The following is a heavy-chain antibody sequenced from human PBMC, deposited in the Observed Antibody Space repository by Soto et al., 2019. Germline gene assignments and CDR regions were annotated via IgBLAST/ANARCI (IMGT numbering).Heavy chain of an antibody. CDR2: ISGSGGST. Sequence: PGGSMRLSNAAFGLNLGGFGMRRVRQATGKGLKWVSAISGSGGSTYYADSVKGRFTISRDNSKNTLYLQMNSLRAEDMAVYYCAKFVRASRFDTCGQGTLVNVSS. CDR1: GLNLGGFG. V-gene: IGHV3-23*01. CDR3: AKFVRASRFDT. J-gene: IGHJ5*02.